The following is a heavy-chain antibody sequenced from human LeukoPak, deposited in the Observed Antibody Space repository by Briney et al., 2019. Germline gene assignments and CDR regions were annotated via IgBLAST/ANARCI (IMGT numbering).Heavy chain of an antibody. CDR2: IYPGDSDT. V-gene: IGHV5-51*01. J-gene: IGHJ4*02. Sequence: GESLKISCKGSGYSFTSYWIGWVRQMPGKGLEWMGIIYPGDSDTRYSPSFQGQVTISADKSISTAYLQWSSLKASDTAMYYCARRAKKYCSGGSCYVDYWGQGTLVTVCS. CDR3: ARRAKKYCSGGSCYVDY. D-gene: IGHD2-15*01. CDR1: GYSFTSYW.